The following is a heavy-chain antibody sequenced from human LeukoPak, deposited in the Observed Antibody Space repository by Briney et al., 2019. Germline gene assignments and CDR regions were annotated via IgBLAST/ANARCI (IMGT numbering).Heavy chain of an antibody. V-gene: IGHV4-4*07. CDR2: IYSSGST. Sequence: PSETLSLTCTVSGGAISSYYWTWIRQPAGEGLEWIGRIYSSGSTNHNPSLKSRVTTSVDTSKNQFSLKLSSVTAADTAVYYCARGPEMATTYFDYWGQGILVTVSS. J-gene: IGHJ4*02. D-gene: IGHD5-24*01. CDR3: ARGPEMATTYFDY. CDR1: GGAISSYY.